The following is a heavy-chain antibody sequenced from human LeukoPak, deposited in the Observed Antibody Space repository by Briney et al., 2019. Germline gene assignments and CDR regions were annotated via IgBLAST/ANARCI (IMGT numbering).Heavy chain of an antibody. J-gene: IGHJ4*02. CDR1: GFTFSSCS. CDR3: ARTYFYYDSSGSISFFDY. Sequence: GGSLRLSCAASGFTFSSCSMNWVRQAPGKGLEWVSSISSSSSYIYYADSVKGRFTISRDNAKNSLYLQMNSLRAEDTAVYYCARTYFYYDSSGSISFFDYWGQGTLVTVSS. V-gene: IGHV3-21*01. D-gene: IGHD3-22*01. CDR2: ISSSSSYI.